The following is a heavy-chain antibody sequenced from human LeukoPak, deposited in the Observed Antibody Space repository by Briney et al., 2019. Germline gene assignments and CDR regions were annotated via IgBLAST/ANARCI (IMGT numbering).Heavy chain of an antibody. J-gene: IGHJ6*03. D-gene: IGHD3-22*01. CDR2: LYYSGST. CDR1: SRFLRRFD. V-gene: IGHV4-59*01. CDR3: ASAGYDSSGYPYYYYMDV. Sequence: PSVTLTLTCTVSSRFLRRFDWSWIRHSPGKGLEWIAYLYYSGSTNFNPSLKSRITISVDTTENQSSLKLSSVTAADTAVYYCASAGYDSSGYPYYYYMDVWGKGTTVTVS.